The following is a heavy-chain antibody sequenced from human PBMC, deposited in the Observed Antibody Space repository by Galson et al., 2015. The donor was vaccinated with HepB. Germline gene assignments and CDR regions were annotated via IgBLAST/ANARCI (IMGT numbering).Heavy chain of an antibody. CDR1: GFTFSSYW. Sequence: SLRLSCAASGFTFSSYWIHWVRQGPGKGLVWVSRINSDGITTSYAESVKGRFTISRDNAKNTLYLQMNSLRAEDTAVYYCTRVAGGSSWYSYFVPEFYFDYWGQGTLVTVSS. D-gene: IGHD2-2*01. V-gene: IGHV3-74*01. CDR3: TRVAGGSSWYSYFVPEFYFDY. CDR2: INSDGITT. J-gene: IGHJ4*02.